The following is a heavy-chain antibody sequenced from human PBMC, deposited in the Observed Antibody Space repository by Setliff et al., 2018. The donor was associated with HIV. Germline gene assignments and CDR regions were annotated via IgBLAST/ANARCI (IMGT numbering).Heavy chain of an antibody. Sequence: PSETLSLTCTVSGGPMRSHYWSWIRQPPGKGLEWIGYIYYSGSTKHNPSLKSRLTILVDTSKNQFSLRMTSVTAADTAVYYCARARLYHYDSSALDSWGQGTLVTVSS. CDR1: GGPMRSHY. CDR2: IYYSGST. V-gene: IGHV4-59*11. J-gene: IGHJ4*02. D-gene: IGHD3-22*01. CDR3: ARARLYHYDSSALDS.